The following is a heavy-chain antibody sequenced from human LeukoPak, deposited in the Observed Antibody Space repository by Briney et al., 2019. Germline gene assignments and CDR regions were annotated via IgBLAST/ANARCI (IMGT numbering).Heavy chain of an antibody. V-gene: IGHV3-48*03. D-gene: IGHD6-13*01. Sequence: GGSLRLSCAASGFTFSSYEMNWVRQAPGKGLEWVSYISSSGSTIYYADSVKGRFTITRDNYKNTLYLQMNSLRAEDTAVYYCAGYSSSWYDYWGQGTLVTVSS. CDR3: AGYSSSWYDY. CDR2: ISSSGSTI. CDR1: GFTFSSYE. J-gene: IGHJ4*02.